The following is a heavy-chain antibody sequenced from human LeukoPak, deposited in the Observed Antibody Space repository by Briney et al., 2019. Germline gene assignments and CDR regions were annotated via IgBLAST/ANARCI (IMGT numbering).Heavy chain of an antibody. CDR1: GYIFTNYW. D-gene: IGHD1-1*01. CDR3: ARRATGTTKWFDP. CDR2: IYPGDSDT. Sequence: GESLKISCXGSGYIFTNYWIGWVRQMPGKGLEWMGIIYPGDSDTRYSPSFQGQVTMSADKSISTAYLKWSSLKASDTAMYYCARRATGTTKWFDPWGQGTLVTVSS. V-gene: IGHV5-51*01. J-gene: IGHJ5*02.